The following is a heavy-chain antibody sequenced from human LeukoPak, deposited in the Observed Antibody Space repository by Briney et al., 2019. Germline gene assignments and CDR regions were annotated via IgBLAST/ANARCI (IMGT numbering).Heavy chain of an antibody. J-gene: IGHJ6*02. V-gene: IGHV3-23*01. D-gene: IGHD3-3*01. Sequence: PGGSLRLSCAASGFTFSSYAMSWVRQAPGKGLEWVSAISGSGGSTYYADSVKGRFTISRDNSKNTLYLQMNSLRAEDAALYHCARDGKRVTTQFYYYGIDLWGQGTTVTVSS. CDR2: ISGSGGST. CDR1: GFTFSSYA. CDR3: ARDGKRVTTQFYYYGIDL.